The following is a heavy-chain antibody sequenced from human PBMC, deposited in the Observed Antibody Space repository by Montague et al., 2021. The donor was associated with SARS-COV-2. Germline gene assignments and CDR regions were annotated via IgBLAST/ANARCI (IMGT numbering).Heavy chain of an antibody. CDR2: IYYSGTT. Sequence: SETLSLTCTVSGGSISSSSNYWGWIRQPPGKGLEWIWSIYYSGTTYYNPSLKSQVTISVDTSKNQFSLKLRSVTASDTAVYYCARDGAVEAFWNGYSTGWFDPWGQGTLVTVAS. D-gene: IGHD3-3*01. V-gene: IGHV4-39*07. J-gene: IGHJ5*02. CDR1: GGSISSSSNY. CDR3: ARDGAVEAFWNGYSTGWFDP.